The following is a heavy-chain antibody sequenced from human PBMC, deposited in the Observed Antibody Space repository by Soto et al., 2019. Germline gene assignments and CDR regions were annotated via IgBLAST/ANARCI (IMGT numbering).Heavy chain of an antibody. CDR3: AKFHCSSTSCYPYYYYYYGMDV. Sequence: PGGSLRLSCAASGFTFSSYGMHWVRQAPGKGLEWVAVISYDGSNKYYADSVKGRFTISRDNSKNTLYLQMNSLRAEDTAEYYCAKFHCSSTSCYPYYYYYYGMDVWGQGTTVTVSS. D-gene: IGHD2-2*01. CDR1: GFTFSSYG. V-gene: IGHV3-30*18. J-gene: IGHJ6*02. CDR2: ISYDGSNK.